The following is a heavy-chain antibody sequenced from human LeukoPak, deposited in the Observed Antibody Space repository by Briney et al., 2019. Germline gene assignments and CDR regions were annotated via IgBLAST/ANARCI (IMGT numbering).Heavy chain of an antibody. J-gene: IGHJ4*02. V-gene: IGHV3-23*01. CDR2: ISGSGGST. CDR1: GFTFSNAW. CDR3: AKDLKYDFWSGYLTDYFDY. Sequence: GGSLRLSCAASGFTFSNAWMSYVRLAPGKGLEWVSAISGSGGSTYYADSVKGRFTISRDNSKNTLYLQMNSLRAEDTAIYYCAKDLKYDFWSGYLTDYFDYWGQGTLVTVSS. D-gene: IGHD3-3*01.